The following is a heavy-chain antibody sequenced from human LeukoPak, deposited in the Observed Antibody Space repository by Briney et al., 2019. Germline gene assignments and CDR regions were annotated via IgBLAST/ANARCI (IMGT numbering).Heavy chain of an antibody. Sequence: SETLSLTCTVSGYSISSGYYWGWIRQPAGKGLEWIGLIYTSGSTKYSSSLKSRVTISLDTSKNQFSLKLSSVTAADTAVYYCARGLTSGYYGHYYMDVWGKGTTVTVSS. CDR2: IYTSGST. D-gene: IGHD3-22*01. CDR1: GYSISSGYY. J-gene: IGHJ6*03. V-gene: IGHV4-38-2*02. CDR3: ARGLTSGYYGHYYMDV.